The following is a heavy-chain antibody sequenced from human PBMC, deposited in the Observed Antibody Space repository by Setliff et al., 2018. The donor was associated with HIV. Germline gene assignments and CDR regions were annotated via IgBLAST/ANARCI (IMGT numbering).Heavy chain of an antibody. CDR3: ARGRSSGWMDY. V-gene: IGHV4-34*01. CDR2: INHSGST. Sequence: SETLSLTCAVYGGSFSGYYWNWIRQPPGKGLEWIGEINHSGSTNYNPSLKSRVTISVDTSKNQFSLKLSSVTAADTAVYYCARGRSSGWMDYWGQGTLVTVSS. J-gene: IGHJ4*02. CDR1: GGSFSGYY. D-gene: IGHD6-19*01.